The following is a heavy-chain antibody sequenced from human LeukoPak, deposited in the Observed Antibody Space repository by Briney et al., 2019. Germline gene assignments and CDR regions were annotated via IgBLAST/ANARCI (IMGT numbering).Heavy chain of an antibody. D-gene: IGHD2-2*01. V-gene: IGHV1-8*01. J-gene: IGHJ6*03. Sequence: ASVKVSCKASGYTFTSYDINWVRQATGQGLEWMGWMNPNSGNTGYAQKFQGRVTMTRNTSISTAYMELSSLRSEDTAVYYCAGGVGYCSSTSCYFMSQPYYMDVWGKGTTVTVSS. CDR1: GYTFTSYD. CDR2: MNPNSGNT. CDR3: AGGVGYCSSTSCYFMSQPYYMDV.